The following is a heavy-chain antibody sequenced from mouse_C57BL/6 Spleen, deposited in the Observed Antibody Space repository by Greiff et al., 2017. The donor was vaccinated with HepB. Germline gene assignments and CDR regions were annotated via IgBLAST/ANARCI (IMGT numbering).Heavy chain of an antibody. CDR1: GYTFTSYG. D-gene: IGHD2-4*01. CDR2: IYPRSGNT. V-gene: IGHV1-81*01. Sequence: VQLQQSGAELARPGASVKLSCKASGYTFTSYGISWVKQRTGQGLEWIGEIYPRSGNTYYNEKFKGKATLTADKSSSTAYMELRSLTSEDSAVYFCARDWDYDEFAYWGQGTLVTVSA. J-gene: IGHJ3*01. CDR3: ARDWDYDEFAY.